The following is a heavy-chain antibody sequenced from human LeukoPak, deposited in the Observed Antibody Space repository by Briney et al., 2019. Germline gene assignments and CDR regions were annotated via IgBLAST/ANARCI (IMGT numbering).Heavy chain of an antibody. J-gene: IGHJ4*02. CDR2: IYYSGST. D-gene: IGHD3-3*01. V-gene: IGHV4-59*01. Sequence: NPSETLSLTCTVSGGSISVYYWSWIRQPPGKGLEWIGYIYYSGSTNYNPSLKSRVTISVDTSKNQFSLKLSSVTAADTAVYYCARGSANDFWSGYYTLYYFDYWGQGTLVTVSS. CDR3: ARGSANDFWSGYYTLYYFDY. CDR1: GGSISVYY.